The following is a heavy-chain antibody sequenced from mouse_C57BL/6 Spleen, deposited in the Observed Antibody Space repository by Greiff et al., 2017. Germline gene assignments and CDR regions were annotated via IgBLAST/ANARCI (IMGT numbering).Heavy chain of an antibody. CDR3: ARFWYDWGD. D-gene: IGHD2-4*01. CDR1: GYAFTNYL. V-gene: IGHV1-54*01. Sequence: VQLQQSGAELVRPGTSVKLSCKASGYAFTNYLIEWVKQRPGQGLEWIGVINPGSGGTNYNEKFKGKATLTADKSSSTAYMQLSSLTSEDSAVYFCARFWYDWGDWGQGTLVTVSA. CDR2: INPGSGGT. J-gene: IGHJ3*01.